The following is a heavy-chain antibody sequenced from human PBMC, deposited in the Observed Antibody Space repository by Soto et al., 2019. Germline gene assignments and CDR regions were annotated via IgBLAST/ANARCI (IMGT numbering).Heavy chain of an antibody. Sequence: GGSLRLSCAASGFTFSSYAMSWVRQTPGKGLEWVSTLSGSGGTTYYADSVKGQFTISRDNAKNTLYLEMNSLRAEDTALYYCARDLTYNSGSSPLYWGQGTLVTVSS. D-gene: IGHD3-10*01. CDR3: ARDLTYNSGSSPLY. CDR1: GFTFSSYA. CDR2: LSGSGGTT. J-gene: IGHJ4*02. V-gene: IGHV3-23*01.